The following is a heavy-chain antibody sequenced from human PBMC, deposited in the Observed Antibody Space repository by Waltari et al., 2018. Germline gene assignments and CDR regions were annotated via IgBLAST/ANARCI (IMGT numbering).Heavy chain of an antibody. D-gene: IGHD2-15*01. J-gene: IGHJ5*02. V-gene: IGHV1-18*01. Sequence: QVQLVQSGGEVKKPGASVKVSCKTSGYIFDSYGLTWARQAPGQGHEYLGWISTYNSFTNYAQKFQGRVTMTADTSSTTVSMELRSLRSDDTAVYYCARLMRYCSGSTCYPGGWFDPWGQGTLVTVSS. CDR3: ARLMRYCSGSTCYPGGWFDP. CDR1: GYIFDSYG. CDR2: ISTYNSFT.